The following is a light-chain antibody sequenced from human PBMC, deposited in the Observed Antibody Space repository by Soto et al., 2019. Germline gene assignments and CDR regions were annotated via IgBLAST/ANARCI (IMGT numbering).Light chain of an antibody. CDR1: QSINSE. CDR2: GAS. CDR3: QQGHNWPLT. Sequence: EIVMTQSPATLSLSPGERAALSCRASQSINSELAWYQQKPGQPPRLLIYGASTRATGVPARFTGTESGSEFALNISGLQSEDFAVYYCQQGHNWPLTFGQGTRLEI. J-gene: IGKJ2*01. V-gene: IGKV3-15*01.